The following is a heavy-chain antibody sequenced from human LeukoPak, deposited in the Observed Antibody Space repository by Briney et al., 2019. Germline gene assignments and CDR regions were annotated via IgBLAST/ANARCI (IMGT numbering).Heavy chain of an antibody. D-gene: IGHD3-10*01. Sequence: SETLSLTCTVSGGSISSYYWGWIRQPPGKGLEWIGNIYYTGNTYYNSSLKSRVTISVDTSKNQFSLKLSSVTAADTAVYYCARDQITMVRGVIRYYFDYWGQGTLVTVSS. J-gene: IGHJ4*02. CDR3: ARDQITMVRGVIRYYFDY. CDR2: IYYTGNT. V-gene: IGHV4-39*07. CDR1: GGSISSYY.